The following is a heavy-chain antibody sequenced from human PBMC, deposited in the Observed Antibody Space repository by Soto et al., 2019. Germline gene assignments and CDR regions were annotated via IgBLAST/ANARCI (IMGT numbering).Heavy chain of an antibody. CDR3: ARDRDDLLSFDP. CDR1: GFTFSSYA. CDR2: ISYDGSNK. D-gene: IGHD3-3*01. V-gene: IGHV3-30-3*01. Sequence: QVQLVESGGGVVQPGRSLRLSCAPSGFTFSSYAMHWVRQAPGKGLEWVAVISYDGSNKYYADSVKGRFTISRDNSKNTLYLQMNSLRAEDTAVYYCARDRDDLLSFDPWGQGTLVTVSS. J-gene: IGHJ5*02.